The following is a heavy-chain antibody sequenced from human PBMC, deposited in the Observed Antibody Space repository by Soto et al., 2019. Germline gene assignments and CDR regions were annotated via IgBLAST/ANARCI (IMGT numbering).Heavy chain of an antibody. D-gene: IGHD6-13*01. Sequence: QVQLVQSGAEVKKPGSSVKVSCKASGGTFSSYAISWVRQAPGQGLEWMGGIIPIFGTANYAQKFQGRVTITADESTSTAYMELSSLRSADTAVYYCAKDHPSSSCYEVSTSPGTQRGWTRWFDPWGQGTLVTVSS. CDR1: GGTFSSYA. J-gene: IGHJ5*02. V-gene: IGHV1-69*01. CDR3: AKDHPSSSCYEVSTSPGTQRGWTRWFDP. CDR2: IIPIFGTA.